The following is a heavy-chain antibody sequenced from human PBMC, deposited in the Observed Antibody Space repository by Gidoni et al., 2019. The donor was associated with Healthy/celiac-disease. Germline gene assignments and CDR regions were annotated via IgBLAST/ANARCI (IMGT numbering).Heavy chain of an antibody. CDR2: IYYSGST. CDR1: GGSISSSSYY. Sequence: QLQLQESGPGLVKPSETLSLTCTVSGGSISSSSYYWGWLRQPPGKGLEWIGSIYYSGSTYYNPSLKSRVTISVDTSKNQFSLKLSSVTAADTAVYYCARHVLGFLLFQKDDFWSGYYSPRKLINYYMDVWGKGTTVTVSS. CDR3: ARHVLGFLLFQKDDFWSGYYSPRKLINYYMDV. J-gene: IGHJ6*03. V-gene: IGHV4-39*01. D-gene: IGHD3-3*01.